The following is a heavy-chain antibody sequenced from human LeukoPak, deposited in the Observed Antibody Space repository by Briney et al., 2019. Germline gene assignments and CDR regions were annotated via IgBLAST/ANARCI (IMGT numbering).Heavy chain of an antibody. D-gene: IGHD4-17*01. CDR2: IIPILGIA. Sequence: SVKVSCKASGGTFSSYAISWVRQAPGQGLEWMGRIIPILGIANYAQKFQGRVTITADKSTSTAYMELSSLRSEDTVVYYCARTLRDGDFLYYYGMDVWGQGTTVTVSS. J-gene: IGHJ6*02. CDR3: ARTLRDGDFLYYYGMDV. V-gene: IGHV1-69*04. CDR1: GGTFSSYA.